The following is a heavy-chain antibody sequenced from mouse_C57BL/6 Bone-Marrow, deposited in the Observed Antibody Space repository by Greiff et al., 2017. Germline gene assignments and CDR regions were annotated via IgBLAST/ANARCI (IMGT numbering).Heavy chain of an antibody. CDR1: GYTFTSYW. V-gene: IGHV1-55*01. Sequence: QVQLQQPGAELVKPGASVKMSCKASGYTFTSYWITWVKQRPGQGLEWIGDIYPGSGSTNYNEKFKSKATLTVDTSSSTAYMQLSSLKSEDSAVYYCARCFYWYFDVWGTGTTVTVSS. J-gene: IGHJ1*03. CDR3: ARCFYWYFDV. CDR2: IYPGSGST.